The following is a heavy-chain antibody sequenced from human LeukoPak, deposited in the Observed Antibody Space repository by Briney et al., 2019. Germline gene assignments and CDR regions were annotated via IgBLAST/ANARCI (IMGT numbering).Heavy chain of an antibody. CDR2: ISYDGSNK. CDR3: AKSRYSTTSPMDV. V-gene: IGHV3-30*18. CDR1: GFTFSSYA. Sequence: GGSLRLSCAASGFTFSSYAMHWVRQAPGKGLEWVAVISYDGSNKYYADSVKGRFTISRDNSKNTLYLQMNSLRAEDTAVYSCAKSRYSTTSPMDVWGLGATVTVSS. J-gene: IGHJ6*02. D-gene: IGHD5-18*01.